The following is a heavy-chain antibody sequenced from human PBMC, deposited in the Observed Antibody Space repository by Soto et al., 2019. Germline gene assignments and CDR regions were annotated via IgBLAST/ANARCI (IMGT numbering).Heavy chain of an antibody. CDR1: GFTFSSYG. Sequence: QVQLVESGRGVVQPGRSLRLSCAASGFTFSSYGMHWVRQAPGKGLEWVAVIWYDGSNKYYADSVKGRFTISRDNSKNTLYLQMNSLRAEDTAVYYCARDFYGDYSYNFDYWGQGTLVTVSS. CDR2: IWYDGSNK. V-gene: IGHV3-33*01. J-gene: IGHJ4*02. D-gene: IGHD4-17*01. CDR3: ARDFYGDYSYNFDY.